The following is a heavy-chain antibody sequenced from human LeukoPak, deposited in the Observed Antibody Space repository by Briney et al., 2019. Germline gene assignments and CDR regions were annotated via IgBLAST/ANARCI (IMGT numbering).Heavy chain of an antibody. CDR2: IVVGSGNT. D-gene: IGHD6-13*01. CDR1: GFTFTSSA. J-gene: IGHJ6*02. V-gene: IGHV1-58*02. CDR3: AADHSPQVYYYGMDV. Sequence: GASVKVSCKASGFTFTSSAMQWVRQARGQRLEWIGWIVVGSGNTNYAQKFQERVTITRDMSTSTAYMELSSLRSEDTAVYYCAADHSPQVYYYGMDVWGQGTTVTVSS.